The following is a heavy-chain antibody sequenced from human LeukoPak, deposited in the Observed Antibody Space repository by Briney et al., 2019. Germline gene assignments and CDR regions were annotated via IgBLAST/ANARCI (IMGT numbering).Heavy chain of an antibody. CDR1: GYSFNSQG. J-gene: IGHJ3*02. V-gene: IGHV7-4-1*02. CDR2: INTDSGNP. D-gene: IGHD1-26*01. Sequence: ASVKVSCKASGYSFNSQGMNWVRQAPGQGLEWMGWINTDSGNPTYAQGFTGRFVFSLDSSVSTAYLQISNLMPEDTAKYYCAREIVGFDIWGQGTMVIVS. CDR3: AREIVGFDI.